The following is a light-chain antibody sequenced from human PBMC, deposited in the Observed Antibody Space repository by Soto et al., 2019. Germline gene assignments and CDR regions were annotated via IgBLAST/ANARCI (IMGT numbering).Light chain of an antibody. V-gene: IGLV1-47*02. Sequence: QSVLTQPPSASGTPGQRVTISCSGSSSNIGSNYVYWYQQLPGTAPKLLIYSNNQRPSGVPDRFSGSKSGTSASLAISGLRSEDEADNYCAAWDDSLSAVVFGGGTKVTVL. J-gene: IGLJ2*01. CDR1: SSNIGSNY. CDR3: AAWDDSLSAVV. CDR2: SNN.